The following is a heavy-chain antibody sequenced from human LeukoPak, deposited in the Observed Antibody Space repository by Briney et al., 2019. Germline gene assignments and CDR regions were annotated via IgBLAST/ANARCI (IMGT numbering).Heavy chain of an antibody. CDR1: GGSISSYY. CDR2: IYYSGST. Sequence: SETLSLTCTVSGGSISSYYWSWIRQPPGKGLEWIGYIYYSGSTNYNPSLKSRVTISVDTSKNQFSLKLSSVTAADTAVYYCARHRGSGSYSFRFDPWGQGTLVTVSS. CDR3: ARHRGSGSYSFRFDP. V-gene: IGHV4-59*08. D-gene: IGHD3-10*01. J-gene: IGHJ5*02.